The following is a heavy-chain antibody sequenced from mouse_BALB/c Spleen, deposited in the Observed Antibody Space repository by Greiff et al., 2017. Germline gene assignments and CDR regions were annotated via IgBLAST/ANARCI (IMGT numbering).Heavy chain of an antibody. Sequence: EVKLQESGAELVRSGASVKLSCTASGFNIKDYYMHWVKQRPEQGLEWIGWIDPENGDTEYAPKFQGKATMTADTSSNTAYLQLSSLTSEDTAVYYCNAREYDTWFAYWGQGTLVTVSA. D-gene: IGHD2-14*01. CDR3: NAREYDTWFAY. CDR2: IDPENGDT. CDR1: GFNIKDYY. J-gene: IGHJ3*01. V-gene: IGHV14-4*02.